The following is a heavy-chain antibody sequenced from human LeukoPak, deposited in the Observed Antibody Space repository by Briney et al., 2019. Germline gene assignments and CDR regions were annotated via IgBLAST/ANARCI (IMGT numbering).Heavy chain of an antibody. CDR2: IDGDGSST. D-gene: IGHD1-26*01. CDR1: GFTFSNYW. V-gene: IGHV3-74*01. J-gene: IGHJ4*02. Sequence: GGSLRLSCAASGFTFSNYWMHWVRQAPGKGLVWVSRIDGDGSSTSYADSVKGRFTISRDDAKNTLYLQMTSLRAEDTAVYYCARTIVGAAFDYWGQGTLVTVSS. CDR3: ARTIVGAAFDY.